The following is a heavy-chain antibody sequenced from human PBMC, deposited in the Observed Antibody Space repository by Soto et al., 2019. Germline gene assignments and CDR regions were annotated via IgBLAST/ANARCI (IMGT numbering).Heavy chain of an antibody. D-gene: IGHD1-26*01. Sequence: QVQLVASGGGVVQPGRSLRLSCAASGFTFSSYGMHWVRQDPGKGLEWVAVISYDGSNKYYADSVKGRFTISRDNSKNTLYLQMNSLRAEDTAVYYCAKDSGGGSYPDAFDIWGQGTMVTVSS. CDR2: ISYDGSNK. CDR3: AKDSGGGSYPDAFDI. CDR1: GFTFSSYG. J-gene: IGHJ3*02. V-gene: IGHV3-30*18.